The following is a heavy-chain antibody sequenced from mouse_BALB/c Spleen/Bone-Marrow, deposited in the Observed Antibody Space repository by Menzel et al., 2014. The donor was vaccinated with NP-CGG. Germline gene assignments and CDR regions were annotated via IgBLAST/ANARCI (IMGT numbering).Heavy chain of an antibody. J-gene: IGHJ4*01. V-gene: IGHV1-87*01. D-gene: IGHD2-1*01. Sequence: VQLQESGAELARSGASVKLSCKASGYTFTSYWMQWVKQRPGQGLEWIGAIYPGDGDTRYTQKFRGKATLTADKSSNTAYMQLSSLTSEDSAVYFCASPYGNYDAMDYWGQGTSVTVSS. CDR2: IYPGDGDT. CDR1: GYTFTSYW. CDR3: ASPYGNYDAMDY.